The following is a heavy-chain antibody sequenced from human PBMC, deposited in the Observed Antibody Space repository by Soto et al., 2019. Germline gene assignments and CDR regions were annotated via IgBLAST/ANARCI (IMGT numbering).Heavy chain of an antibody. CDR1: GFTFSSYW. V-gene: IGHV3-7*01. J-gene: IGHJ6*02. CDR3: ARELVLVPAANAYYYYGMDV. D-gene: IGHD2-2*01. CDR2: IKQDGSEK. Sequence: PGGSLRLSCAASGFTFSSYWMSWVRQAPGKGLVWVANIKQDGSEKYYVDSVKGRFTISRDNAKNSLYLQMNSLRAEDTAVYYCARELVLVPAANAYYYYGMDVWGQGTTVTVSS.